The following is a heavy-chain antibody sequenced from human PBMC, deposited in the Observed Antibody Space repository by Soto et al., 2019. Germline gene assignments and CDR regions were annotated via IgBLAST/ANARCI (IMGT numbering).Heavy chain of an antibody. D-gene: IGHD2-15*01. CDR3: AHTGVVVPYYYGMDV. CDR1: GFTFSSYA. Sequence: EVQLLESGGGLVQPGGSLRLSCAASGFTFSSYAMSWVRQAPGKGLEWVSAISGSGGSTYYADSVKGRFTISRDNSKNTLYLQMNSLRAEDTAVYYCAHTGVVVPYYYGMDVWGQGTTVTVSS. V-gene: IGHV3-23*01. CDR2: ISGSGGST. J-gene: IGHJ6*02.